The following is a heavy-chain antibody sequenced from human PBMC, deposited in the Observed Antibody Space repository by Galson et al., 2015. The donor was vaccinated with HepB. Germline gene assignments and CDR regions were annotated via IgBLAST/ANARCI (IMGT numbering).Heavy chain of an antibody. V-gene: IGHV3-20*01. Sequence: SLRLSCKASGFTFDDLGMFWVRQAPGKGLEWVSGVSWNGGSTGYADSVKGRFTISRDNAKNSLYLQMNTLRVEDTAFYHSARGARDGSSCYSRPIDYWGQGTLVTVSS. CDR1: GFTFDDLG. CDR2: VSWNGGST. CDR3: ARGARDGSSCYSRPIDY. J-gene: IGHJ4*02. D-gene: IGHD6-13*01.